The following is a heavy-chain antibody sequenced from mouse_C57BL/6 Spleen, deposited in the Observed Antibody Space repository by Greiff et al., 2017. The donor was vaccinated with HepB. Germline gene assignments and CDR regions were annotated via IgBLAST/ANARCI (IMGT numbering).Heavy chain of an antibody. V-gene: IGHV1-61*01. J-gene: IGHJ2*01. D-gene: IGHD2-4*01. CDR3: ARWNDYAGY. CDR1: GYTFTSYW. CDR2: IYPSDSET. Sequence: QVQLQQPGAELVRPGSSVKLSCKASGYTFTSYWMDWVKQRPGQGLEWIGNIYPSDSETHYNQKFKDKATLTVDKSSSTAYMQLSSLTSEDSAVYFCARWNDYAGYWGQGTTLTVSS.